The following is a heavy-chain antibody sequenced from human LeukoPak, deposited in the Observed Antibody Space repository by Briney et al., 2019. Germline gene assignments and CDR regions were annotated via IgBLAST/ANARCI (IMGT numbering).Heavy chain of an antibody. CDR1: GGSFSGYY. V-gene: IGHV4-34*01. CDR3: ASGGGITIFGVVIMKDYYYGMDV. D-gene: IGHD3-3*01. J-gene: IGHJ6*02. Sequence: PSETLSLTCAVYGGSFSGYYWGWIRQPPGKGLEWIGEISHSGSTNYNPSLKSRVTISVDTSKNQFSLKLSSVTAADTAVYYCASGGGITIFGVVIMKDYYYGMDVWGQGTTVTVSS. CDR2: ISHSGST.